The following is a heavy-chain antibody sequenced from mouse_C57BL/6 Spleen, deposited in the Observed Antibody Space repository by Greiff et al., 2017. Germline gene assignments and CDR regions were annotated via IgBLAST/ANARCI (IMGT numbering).Heavy chain of an antibody. J-gene: IGHJ2*01. CDR2: ISYDGSN. CDR3: AREGYGSFFDY. CDR1: GYSITSGYY. D-gene: IGHD1-1*01. V-gene: IGHV3-6*01. Sequence: DVKLQESGPGLVKPSQSLSLTCSVTGYSITSGYYWNWIRQFPGNKLEWMGYISYDGSNNYNPSLKNRISITRDTSKNQFFLKLNSVTTEDTATYYCAREGYGSFFDYWGQGTTLTVSS.